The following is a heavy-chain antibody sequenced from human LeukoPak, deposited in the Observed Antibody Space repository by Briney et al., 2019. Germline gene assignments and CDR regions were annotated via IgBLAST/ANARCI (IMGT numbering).Heavy chain of an antibody. Sequence: GESLKISCKGSGYSFTSYWIGWVRQMPGKGLEWMGIIYPGDSDTTYSPSFQGQVTISADKSISTAYLQWSSLKASDTAMYYCARRTLPVGRTRSYYFDYWGQGTLVTVSS. CDR1: GYSFTSYW. V-gene: IGHV5-51*01. J-gene: IGHJ4*02. CDR2: IYPGDSDT. CDR3: ARRTLPVGRTRSYYFDY. D-gene: IGHD1-26*01.